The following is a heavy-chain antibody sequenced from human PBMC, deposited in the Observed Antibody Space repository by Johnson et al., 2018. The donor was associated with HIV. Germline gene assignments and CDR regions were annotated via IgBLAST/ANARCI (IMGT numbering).Heavy chain of an antibody. V-gene: IGHV3-9*01. J-gene: IGHJ3*02. CDR1: GFTFDDYA. D-gene: IGHD3-3*01. CDR3: ARVKGSTIFGVVRPHGAFDI. Sequence: EVQLVESGGGLVQPGRSLRLSCAASGFTFDDYAIHWVRQTPGKGLEWVSGISWNSGTYHADSVRGRFTISRDSSKNTVYLQMNSLRVEDTAVYYCARVKGSTIFGVVRPHGAFDIWGQGTMVTVSS. CDR2: ISWNSGT.